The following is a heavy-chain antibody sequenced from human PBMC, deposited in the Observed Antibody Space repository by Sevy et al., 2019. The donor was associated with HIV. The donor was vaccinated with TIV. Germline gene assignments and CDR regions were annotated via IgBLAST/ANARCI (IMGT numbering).Heavy chain of an antibody. V-gene: IGHV5-51*01. CDR1: GYSFTSHW. CDR2: IYPDDSDT. D-gene: IGHD3-22*01. J-gene: IGHJ4*02. Sequence: GESLKISCKGSGYSFTSHWIGWVRHMPGKGLEWMGIIYPDDSDTRYSRSFQGQVTFSADKSISTTYLQWSSLKASDSAMYYCAISRSGYFNSSGYYIYWGQGTLVTVSS. CDR3: AISRSGYFNSSGYYIY.